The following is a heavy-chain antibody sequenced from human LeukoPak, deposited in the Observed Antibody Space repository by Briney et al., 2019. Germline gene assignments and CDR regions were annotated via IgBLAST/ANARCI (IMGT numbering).Heavy chain of an antibody. CDR2: ISAYNGNT. CDR1: GYTFTSYG. CDR3: ARPPNTYYFESGVYLFTY. J-gene: IGHJ4*02. D-gene: IGHD3-22*01. V-gene: IGHV1-18*01. Sequence: ASVKVSCKASGYTFTSYGISWVRQAPGQGLEWMGWISAYNGNTNYAQKLQGRVTMTTDTSTSTAYMELRSLRSDDTAVYYCARPPNTYYFESGVYLFTYGGQETLVTVSS.